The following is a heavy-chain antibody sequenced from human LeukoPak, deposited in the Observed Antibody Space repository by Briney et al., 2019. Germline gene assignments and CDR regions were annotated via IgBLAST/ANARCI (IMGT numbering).Heavy chain of an antibody. CDR1: GGSLSGYY. V-gene: IGHV4-34*01. J-gene: IGHJ4*02. Sequence: SETLSLTCAVYGGSLSGYYWSWIRQPPGKGLEWIGEINHSGSTNYNPSLKSRVTISVDTSKNQFSLKLSSVTAADTAVYYCARIFPDIVATIDGDLFDYWGQGTLVTVSS. CDR3: ARIFPDIVATIDGDLFDY. CDR2: INHSGST. D-gene: IGHD5-12*01.